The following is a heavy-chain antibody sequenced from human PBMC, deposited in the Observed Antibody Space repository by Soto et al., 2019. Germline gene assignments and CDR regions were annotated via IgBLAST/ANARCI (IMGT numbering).Heavy chain of an antibody. CDR2: IYYSGST. CDR1: GGSISSSSYY. D-gene: IGHD3-22*01. J-gene: IGHJ4*02. V-gene: IGHV4-39*01. CDR3: ARHLPYYDSSGYPDY. Sequence: QLQLQESGPGLVKPSETLSLTCTVSGGSISSSSYYWGWIRQPPGKGLEWIGSIYYSGSTYYNPSLKSRVPISVDTSKNPFSPKLISVTAADTAVYYCARHLPYYDSSGYPDYWGQGTLVTVSS.